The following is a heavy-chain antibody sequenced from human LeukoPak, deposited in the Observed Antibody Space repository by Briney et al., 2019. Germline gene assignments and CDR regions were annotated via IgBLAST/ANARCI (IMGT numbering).Heavy chain of an antibody. CDR1: GGSISSGGYY. J-gene: IGHJ4*02. CDR2: IYHSGST. Sequence: SETLSLTCTVSGGSISSGGYYWSWIRQPPGKGLEWIGYIYHSGSTYYNPSLKSRVTISVDTSKNQFSLKLSSVTAADTAVYYCAGGYGSGSYYTVPYYFDYWGQGTLVTVSS. D-gene: IGHD3-10*01. V-gene: IGHV4-30-2*02. CDR3: AGGYGSGSYYTVPYYFDY.